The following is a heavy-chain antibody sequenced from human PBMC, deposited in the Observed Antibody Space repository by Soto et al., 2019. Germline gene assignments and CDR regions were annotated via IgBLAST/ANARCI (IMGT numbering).Heavy chain of an antibody. CDR1: GFTFSSYA. CDR3: AKSRAAAGTNWFDP. D-gene: IGHD6-13*01. J-gene: IGHJ5*02. Sequence: GGSLRLSCAASGFTFSSYAMSWVRQAPGKGLEWVSAISGSGGSTYYADSVKGRFTISRDNSKNTLYLQMNSLRAGDTAVYYCAKSRAAAGTNWFDPWGQGTLVTVSS. CDR2: ISGSGGST. V-gene: IGHV3-23*01.